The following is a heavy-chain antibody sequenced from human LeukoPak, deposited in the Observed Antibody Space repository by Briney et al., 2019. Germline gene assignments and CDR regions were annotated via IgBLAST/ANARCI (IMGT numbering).Heavy chain of an antibody. CDR2: IIPNLGTT. CDR1: GGTSNSHA. CDR3: ATTNDGGGYQWGDFFDF. Sequence: SVKVSCTASGGTSNSHAISWVRQAPGQGLEWMGRIIPNLGTTNRAQNFQDSVTLTSDKSTNTAYMGLTSLTSDDTAVYYCATTNDGGGYQWGDFFDFWGQGTLVTVSS. D-gene: IGHD3-22*01. J-gene: IGHJ4*02. V-gene: IGHV1-69*04.